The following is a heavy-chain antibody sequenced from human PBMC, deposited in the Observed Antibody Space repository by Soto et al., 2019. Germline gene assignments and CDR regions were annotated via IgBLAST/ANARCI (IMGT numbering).Heavy chain of an antibody. Sequence: EVQLVESGGGLVQPGGSLRLCCAASGFTFSSYAMHWVRQAPGKGLEYVSDITSNGGNTDYASSVKGRFTISRDNSKNTLYLQMGSLRAEDMAVYYCARRIPFGYGMDVWGQGTTVTVSS. CDR3: ARRIPFGYGMDV. CDR1: GFTFSSYA. D-gene: IGHD2-21*01. V-gene: IGHV3-64*01. CDR2: ITSNGGNT. J-gene: IGHJ6*02.